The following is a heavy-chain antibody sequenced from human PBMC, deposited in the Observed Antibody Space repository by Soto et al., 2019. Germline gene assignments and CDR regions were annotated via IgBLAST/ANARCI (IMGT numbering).Heavy chain of an antibody. D-gene: IGHD5-18*01. J-gene: IGHJ4*02. CDR2: ISYSGST. Sequence: PSETLSLTWTVSCGAISGYYCRCILQPPGKGQEWTGYISYSGSTNYNPSLKSRVTISVDTSKNQFSLKLSSVTAADTAVYYCARGRFMNTAMVFDYWGQGTLVTVSS. V-gene: IGHV4-59*01. CDR3: ARGRFMNTAMVFDY. CDR1: CGAISGYY.